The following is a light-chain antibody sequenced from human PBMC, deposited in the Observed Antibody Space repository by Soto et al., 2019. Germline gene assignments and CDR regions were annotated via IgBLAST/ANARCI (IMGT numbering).Light chain of an antibody. CDR1: QSAGNF. V-gene: IGKV3D-15*01. J-gene: IGKJ5*01. CDR2: YIS. Sequence: EIMMKQSPATLSVSPGETASLSCRASQSAGNFLAWYQQKPGQAPRLPIYYISTRATGIPARFSGSGSGTEFTLTINSLQSEDSAVYYCQQHNQWPITFGQGTLLEI. CDR3: QQHNQWPIT.